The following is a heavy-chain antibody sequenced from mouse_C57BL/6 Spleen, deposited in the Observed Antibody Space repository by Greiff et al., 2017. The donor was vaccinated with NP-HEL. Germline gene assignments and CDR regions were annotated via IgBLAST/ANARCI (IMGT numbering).Heavy chain of an antibody. CDR1: GYTFTDYY. Sequence: EVQLQQSGPELVKPGASVKISCKASGYTFTDYYMNWVKQSHGKSLEWIGDINPNNGGTSYNQKFKGKATLTVDKSSSTAYMELRSLTSEDSAVYYCARRGFSAYYSNLAWFAYWGQGTLVTVSA. CDR3: ARRGFSAYYSNLAWFAY. V-gene: IGHV1-26*01. J-gene: IGHJ3*01. D-gene: IGHD2-5*01. CDR2: INPNNGGT.